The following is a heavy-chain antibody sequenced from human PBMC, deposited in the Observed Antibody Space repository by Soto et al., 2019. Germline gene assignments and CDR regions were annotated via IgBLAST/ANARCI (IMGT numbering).Heavy chain of an antibody. Sequence: QVQLVQSGAEVKKPGASVKVSCKASGYDFTGYYIHWVRQAPGQGLECLGWINPNGGGTYYSQKFQGRVIISTGYMELNSLGSDDTAVYYCARGIGSSRLDHWGQGTLVTVSS. CDR1: GYDFTGYY. D-gene: IGHD6-6*01. V-gene: IGHV1-2*02. J-gene: IGHJ4*02. CDR2: INPNGGGT. CDR3: ARGIGSSRLDH.